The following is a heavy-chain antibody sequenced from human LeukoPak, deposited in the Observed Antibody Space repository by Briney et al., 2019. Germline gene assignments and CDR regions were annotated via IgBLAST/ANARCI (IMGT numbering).Heavy chain of an antibody. CDR3: AKESSGYANWFDP. J-gene: IGHJ5*02. CDR2: ISGSGGST. V-gene: IGHV3-23*01. Sequence: GGSLRLSCAASGFTVSSNYMSWVRQAPGKGLEWVSVISGSGGSTYYADSVKGRFTISRDNSKNTLYLQMNSLRAEDTAVYYCAKESSGYANWFDPWGQGTLVTVSS. CDR1: GFTVSSNY. D-gene: IGHD3-22*01.